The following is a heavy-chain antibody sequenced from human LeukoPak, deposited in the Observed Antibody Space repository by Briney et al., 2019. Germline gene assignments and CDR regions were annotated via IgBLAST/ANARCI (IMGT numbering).Heavy chain of an antibody. CDR2: ISYSGST. J-gene: IGHJ4*02. V-gene: IGHV4-59*12. CDR3: ARDRGSFDY. D-gene: IGHD3-10*01. CDR1: GGSISSYY. Sequence: SETLSLTCTVSGGSISSYYWSWIRQPPGKGLEWIGYISYSGSTNYNPSLKSRVTMSVDTSKNQFSLKLSSVTAADTAVYYCARDRGSFDYWGQGTLVTVSS.